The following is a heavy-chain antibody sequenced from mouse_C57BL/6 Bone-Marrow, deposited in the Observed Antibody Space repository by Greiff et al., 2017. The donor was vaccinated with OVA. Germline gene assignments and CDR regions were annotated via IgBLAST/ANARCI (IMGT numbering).Heavy chain of an antibody. J-gene: IGHJ3*01. CDR1: GFNIKDYY. Sequence: EVKLQQSGAELVRPGASVKLSCTASGFNIKDYYMHWVKQRPEQGLEWIGRIDPEDGDTEYAPKFQGKATMTADTSSNTAYLQLSSLTSEDTAGYYCTTWAAQAWFAYWGQGTLVTVSA. V-gene: IGHV14-1*01. D-gene: IGHD6-1*01. CDR3: TTWAAQAWFAY. CDR2: IDPEDGDT.